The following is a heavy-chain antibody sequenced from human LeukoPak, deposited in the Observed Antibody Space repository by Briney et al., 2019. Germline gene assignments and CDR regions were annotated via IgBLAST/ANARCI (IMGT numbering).Heavy chain of an antibody. CDR2: THPSGTT. Sequence: SETLSLTCAVSGFSISMGYYWVWLRQPAGQGLEWIGSTHPSGTTFYNSSLNSRVTMSIDALKNQSSLRPSLGTAADTAVYFCAREMERRITDWGQGTLVTVSS. D-gene: IGHD1-1*01. CDR1: GFSISMGYY. CDR3: AREMERRITD. J-gene: IGHJ4*02. V-gene: IGHV4-38-2*02.